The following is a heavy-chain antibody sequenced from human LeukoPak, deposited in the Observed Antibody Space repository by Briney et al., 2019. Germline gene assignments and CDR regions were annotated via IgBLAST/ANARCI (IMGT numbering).Heavy chain of an antibody. CDR1: GGSFSSGSYY. Sequence: SETLSLTCTVSGGSFSSGSYYWSWIRQPPGKGLEWIGYIYYSGSTNYNPSLKSRVTISVDTSKNQFSLKLSSVTAADTAVYYCARDHGQHLFDYWGQGTLVTVSS. CDR3: ARDHGQHLFDY. D-gene: IGHD6-13*01. CDR2: IYYSGST. V-gene: IGHV4-61*01. J-gene: IGHJ4*02.